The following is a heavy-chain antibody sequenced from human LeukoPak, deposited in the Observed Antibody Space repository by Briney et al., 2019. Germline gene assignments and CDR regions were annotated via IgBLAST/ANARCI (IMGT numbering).Heavy chain of an antibody. J-gene: IGHJ4*02. Sequence: GASVKVSCKASGYTFTSYGISWVRQAPGQGLEWMGWISAYNGNTNYAQKLQGRVTMTTDTSTSTACMELRSLRSDDTAVYYCARRGDIVGATEFDYWGQGTLVTVSS. CDR1: GYTFTSYG. CDR3: ARRGDIVGATEFDY. CDR2: ISAYNGNT. D-gene: IGHD1-26*01. V-gene: IGHV1-18*01.